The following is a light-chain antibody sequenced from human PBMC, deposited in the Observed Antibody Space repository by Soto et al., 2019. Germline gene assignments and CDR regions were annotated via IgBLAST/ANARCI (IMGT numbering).Light chain of an antibody. CDR3: QQYNNWPPAT. J-gene: IGKJ1*01. V-gene: IGKV3-15*01. Sequence: IVMTQSPATLSVSPAERSTISSGASQSVTSNLAWYQQKPGQAPRLLIYGACTRATVVPARFSGSGSGTEFTLTFSCLQSEDFAVYYCQQYNNWPPATFGHGTKVDIK. CDR2: GAC. CDR1: QSVTSN.